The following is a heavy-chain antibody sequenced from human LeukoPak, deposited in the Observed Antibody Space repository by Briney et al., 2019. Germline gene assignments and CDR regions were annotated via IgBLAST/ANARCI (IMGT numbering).Heavy chain of an antibody. CDR3: ASFHISGKSYNGLHY. V-gene: IGHV5-51*01. CDR1: GYNFTTFC. J-gene: IGHJ4*02. D-gene: IGHD3-10*01. CDR2: IYPSDSDT. Sequence: GESLKISCKTSGYNFTTFCIGWVRQLPGKGLEWMGIIYPSDSDTRYSPSFQGQVTISADKSITTVYLHWNSLKASDTAMYYCASFHISGKSYNGLHYWGQGTLVTVSS.